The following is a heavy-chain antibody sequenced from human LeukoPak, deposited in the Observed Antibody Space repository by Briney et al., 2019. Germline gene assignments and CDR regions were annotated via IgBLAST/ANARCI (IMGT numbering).Heavy chain of an antibody. D-gene: IGHD2-2*01. V-gene: IGHV1-18*01. Sequence: ASVKVSCKASGYTFTSYGISWVRQAPGQGLEWMGWISAYYGNTNYAQKLQGRVTMTTDTSTSTAYMELRSLRSNDTAVYYCARGRVVVPAVMDVWGQGTTVAVSS. CDR1: GYTFTSYG. CDR3: ARGRVVVPAVMDV. CDR2: ISAYYGNT. J-gene: IGHJ6*02.